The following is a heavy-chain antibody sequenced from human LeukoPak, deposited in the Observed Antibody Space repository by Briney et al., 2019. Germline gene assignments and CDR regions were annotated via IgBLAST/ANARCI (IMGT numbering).Heavy chain of an antibody. J-gene: IGHJ4*02. D-gene: IGHD6-6*01. V-gene: IGHV4-34*01. Sequence: PSETLSLTCAVYGGSFSGYYWSWIRQPPGKGLEWIGEINHGGGTNYNPSLKSRVTISVDTSKNQFSLKLSSVTAADTAVYCCARGRLFVVDWGQGTLVTVSS. CDR2: INHGGGT. CDR3: ARGRLFVVD. CDR1: GGSFSGYY.